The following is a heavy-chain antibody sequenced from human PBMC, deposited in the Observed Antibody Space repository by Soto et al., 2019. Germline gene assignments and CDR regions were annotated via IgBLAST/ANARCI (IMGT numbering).Heavy chain of an antibody. CDR3: ARDSVVPATRYYFDY. CDR1: GYTFSSYA. V-gene: IGHV1-3*01. Sequence: GASVKVSCKASGYTFSSYAMHWVRQAPGQRLEWMGWINAGNGNIKYSEKFQGRVTITRDTSASTAYMELSSLRSEDTAVYYCARDSVVPATRYYFDYWGQGTLVTVAS. J-gene: IGHJ4*02. D-gene: IGHD2-15*01. CDR2: INAGNGNI.